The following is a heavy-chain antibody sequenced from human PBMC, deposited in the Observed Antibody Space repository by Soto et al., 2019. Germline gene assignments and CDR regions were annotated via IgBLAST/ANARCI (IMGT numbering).Heavy chain of an antibody. Sequence: EVQLLESGGGLVQPGGSLRLSCAASGFTFSNYAMSWVRQAPGKGLEWVSDIGGSGGTTYSSDSVKGRFTISRDKSKNTXXLQMNSLRAEDTAVYYCAKVYSDSSGYYYPDAFDIWGQGTMVTVSS. CDR3: AKVYSDSSGYYYPDAFDI. V-gene: IGHV3-23*01. D-gene: IGHD3-22*01. CDR1: GFTFSNYA. CDR2: IGGSGGTT. J-gene: IGHJ3*02.